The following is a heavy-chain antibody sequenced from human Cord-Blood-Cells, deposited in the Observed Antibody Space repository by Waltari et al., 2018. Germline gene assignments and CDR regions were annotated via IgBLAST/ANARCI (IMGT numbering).Heavy chain of an antibody. D-gene: IGHD7-27*01. V-gene: IGHV3-30-3*01. CDR3: ARKLGLGFDY. CDR2: ISYDGSNK. J-gene: IGHJ4*02. CDR1: GVTFSSYA. Sequence: QVQLVASGGGVVQPGRSLRLSCAASGVTFSSYAMHWVRQAPGKGLEWVAVISYDGSNKYYADSVKGRFTISRDNSKNTLYLQMNSLRAEDTAVYYCARKLGLGFDYWGQGTLVTVSS.